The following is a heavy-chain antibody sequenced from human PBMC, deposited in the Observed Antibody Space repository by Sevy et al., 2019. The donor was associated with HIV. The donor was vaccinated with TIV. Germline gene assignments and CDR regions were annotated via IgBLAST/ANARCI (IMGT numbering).Heavy chain of an antibody. D-gene: IGHD5-18*01. CDR3: SSRRRGYSYGWGYYYYGMDV. CDR2: IYYSGSG. J-gene: IGHJ6*02. CDR1: GGSVSNGDYY. V-gene: IGHV4-30-4*01. Sequence: SETLSLTCDVSGGSVSNGDYYWSWIRQPPGKGLEWFGYIYYSGSGYYNPFLKSRVTISVDTSKNQFSLKLSSVTAADTAVYYCSSRRRGYSYGWGYYYYGMDVWGQGTTVTVSS.